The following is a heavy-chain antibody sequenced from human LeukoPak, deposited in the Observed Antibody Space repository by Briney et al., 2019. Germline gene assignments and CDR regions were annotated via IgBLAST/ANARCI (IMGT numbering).Heavy chain of an antibody. CDR1: GFTFSSYP. D-gene: IGHD6-19*01. CDR3: AREGSSGWFPY. Sequence: GGSLRLSCAASGFTFSSYPLHWVRQAPGKGLGWMAVISNDGTDKHYAGSVKGRFTISRDNSEKTVYLQMNSLRAEDTAIYYCAREGSSGWFPYWGQGTLVTVSS. V-gene: IGHV3-30*17. CDR2: ISNDGTDK. J-gene: IGHJ4*02.